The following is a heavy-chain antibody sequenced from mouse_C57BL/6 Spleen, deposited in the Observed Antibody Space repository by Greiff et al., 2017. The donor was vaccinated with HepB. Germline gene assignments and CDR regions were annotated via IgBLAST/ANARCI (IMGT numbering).Heavy chain of an antibody. D-gene: IGHD1-1*01. CDR1: GYTFTSYG. V-gene: IGHV1-81*01. CDR2: IYPRSGNT. J-gene: IGHJ4*01. CDR3: ARSFITTVVVPHYYAMDY. Sequence: VQLQQSGAELARPGASVKLSCKASGYTFTSYGISWVKQRTGQGLEWIGEIYPRSGNTYYNEKFKGKATLTADKSSSTAYMELRSLTSEDSAVYFCARSFITTVVVPHYYAMDYWGQGTSVTVSS.